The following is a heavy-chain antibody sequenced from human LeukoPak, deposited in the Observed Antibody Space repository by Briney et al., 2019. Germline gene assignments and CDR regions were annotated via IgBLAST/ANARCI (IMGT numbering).Heavy chain of an antibody. CDR3: AREEYYGSGSYHHFDY. J-gene: IGHJ4*02. Sequence: ASVKVSCKASGYNFISYANSWVRQAPAQGLEWMGWINTYNSNTNYAQNYQGRVIMTTDKSTNTPYTALRSLRSEDTAVYYCAREEYYGSGSYHHFDYWGQGTLVTVSS. D-gene: IGHD3-10*01. CDR1: GYNFISYA. CDR2: INTYNSNT. V-gene: IGHV1-18*01.